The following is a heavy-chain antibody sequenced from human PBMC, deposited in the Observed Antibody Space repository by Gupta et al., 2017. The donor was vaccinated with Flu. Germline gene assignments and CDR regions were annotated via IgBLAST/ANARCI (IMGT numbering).Heavy chain of an antibody. V-gene: IGHV3-48*03. J-gene: IGHJ4*02. CDR1: GFTFSSYE. CDR3: ARALYNSGRYTGGGVVLHS. D-gene: IGHD6-19*01. Sequence: EVQLVESGGGLVQPGGSLRLSCAASGFTFSSYEMNWVRQAPGKGLEWVSYINSGGRGIHYADSGKGRFIISRDNAENSLFLQMNSLRAEDTAVYYCARALYNSGRYTGGGVVLHSWGQGTLVIVSS. CDR2: INSGGRGI.